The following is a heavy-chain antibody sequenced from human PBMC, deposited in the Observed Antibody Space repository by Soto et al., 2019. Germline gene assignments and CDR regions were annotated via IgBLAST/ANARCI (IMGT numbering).Heavy chain of an antibody. CDR1: GGTFSSYA. D-gene: IGHD6-13*01. V-gene: IGHV1-69*13. Sequence: AASVKVSCKASGGTFSSYAISWVRQAPGQGLEWMGGIIPIFGTANYAQKFQGRVTITADESTSTAYMELSSLRSEDTAVYYCARDLYSSSWYSDYYYYGMDVWGQGTTVTVSS. CDR2: IIPIFGTA. CDR3: ARDLYSSSWYSDYYYYGMDV. J-gene: IGHJ6*02.